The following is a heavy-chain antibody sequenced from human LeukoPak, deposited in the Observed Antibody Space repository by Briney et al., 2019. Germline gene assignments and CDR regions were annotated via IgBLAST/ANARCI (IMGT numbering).Heavy chain of an antibody. Sequence: ASVKVSCKASGYTFTSYGISWVRQAPGQGLEWMGWINAYNGNTNYAQKLQGRVTMTTDTSTSTAYMELRSLRSDDTAVYYCARGRGIAAAGSSFDYWGQGTLVTVSS. CDR2: INAYNGNT. CDR1: GYTFTSYG. D-gene: IGHD6-13*01. J-gene: IGHJ4*02. CDR3: ARGRGIAAAGSSFDY. V-gene: IGHV1-18*04.